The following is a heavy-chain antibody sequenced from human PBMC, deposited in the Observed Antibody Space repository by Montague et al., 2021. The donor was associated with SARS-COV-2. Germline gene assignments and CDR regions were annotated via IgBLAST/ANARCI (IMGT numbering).Heavy chain of an antibody. V-gene: IGHV4-31*03. CDR1: GGSISSGGYY. Sequence: TLSLTCTVSGGSISSGGYYWSWIRQHPGKGLEWIGYIYYSGSTYYNPSLESRVTISIDTSKNQFSLKLSSVTAADTAVYYCARTPAVYVVVVPAARGHFDYWGQGTLVTVSS. D-gene: IGHD2-2*01. CDR3: ARTPAVYVVVVPAARGHFDY. J-gene: IGHJ4*02. CDR2: IYYSGST.